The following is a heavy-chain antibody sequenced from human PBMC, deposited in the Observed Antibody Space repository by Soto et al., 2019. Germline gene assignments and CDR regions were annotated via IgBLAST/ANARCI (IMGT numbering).Heavy chain of an antibody. V-gene: IGHV4-61*01. J-gene: IGHJ6*02. CDR2: IYYSGTT. CDR3: ARQRPTDGRWEFANYYGMDV. D-gene: IGHD1-26*01. Sequence: SETLSLTCTVSGGPLSSGSYYWSWIRQSPGQGLEWIGYIYYSGTTKYNPSLKSRVSISVDTSKNQFSLKLSSVTAADTAVYYCARQRPTDGRWEFANYYGMDVWGQGTPVTVS. CDR1: GGPLSSGSYY.